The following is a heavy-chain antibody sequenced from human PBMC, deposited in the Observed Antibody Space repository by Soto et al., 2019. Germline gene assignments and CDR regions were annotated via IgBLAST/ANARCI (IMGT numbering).Heavy chain of an antibody. CDR2: INVGDDKT. CDR1: GKSFDNFA. J-gene: IGHJ4*02. V-gene: IGHV1-3*01. CDR3: ARAKYDYIWGSYHPFDQ. D-gene: IGHD3-16*02. Sequence: QVQLVQSGAEVKKPGASVRLSCKVSGKSFDNFAVHWVRQTPGQRPEWMGRINVGDDKTKYSEKFQGSVIVSYATSATTAYMELRALSSEATAVYYCARAKYDYIWGSYHPFDQWDQGAQVNVAS.